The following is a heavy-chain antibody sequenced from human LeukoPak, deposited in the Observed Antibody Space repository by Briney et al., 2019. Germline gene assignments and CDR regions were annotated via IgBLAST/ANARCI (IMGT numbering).Heavy chain of an antibody. V-gene: IGHV1-2*02. CDR3: ARFVYSSSWYPPIPFDY. D-gene: IGHD6-13*01. J-gene: IGHJ4*02. CDR2: INPNSGGT. Sequence: ASVKVSCKASGYTFTGYYMHWVRQAPGQGLEWMGWINPNSGGTNYAQKFQGRVTMTRDTSTSTAYMELSRLRSDDTAVYYCARFVYSSSWYPPIPFDYWGQGTLVTVSS. CDR1: GYTFTGYY.